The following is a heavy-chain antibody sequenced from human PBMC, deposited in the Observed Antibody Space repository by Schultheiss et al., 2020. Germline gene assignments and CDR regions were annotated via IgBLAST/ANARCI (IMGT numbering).Heavy chain of an antibody. D-gene: IGHD2-15*01. CDR3: ARADIVVVVAATPAGY. Sequence: ASVKVSCKASGYTFTGYYMHWVRQAPGQGLEWMGWINPNSGGTNYAQKFQGRVTMTRDTSFSTAYMELSRLRSDDTAVYYCARADIVVVVAATPAGYWGQGILVTVSS. CDR1: GYTFTGYY. V-gene: IGHV1-2*02. J-gene: IGHJ4*02. CDR2: INPNSGGT.